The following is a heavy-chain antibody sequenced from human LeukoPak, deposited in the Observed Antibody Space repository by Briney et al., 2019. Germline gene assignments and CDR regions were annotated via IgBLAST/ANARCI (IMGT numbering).Heavy chain of an antibody. CDR3: ARGPVALPNDRLSLFFDF. D-gene: IGHD2-8*01. J-gene: IGHJ5*01. V-gene: IGHV4-34*01. CDR2: VKHDGDT. Sequence: SETLSLTCAVYGASFNTYYWTWIRQSPDKGLEWIGEVKHDGDTDVNPSLRSRVVMSVDASKNQFSLKMTSVTAADTAIYFCARGPVALPNDRLSLFFDFWGQGTLVTVSS. CDR1: GASFNTYY.